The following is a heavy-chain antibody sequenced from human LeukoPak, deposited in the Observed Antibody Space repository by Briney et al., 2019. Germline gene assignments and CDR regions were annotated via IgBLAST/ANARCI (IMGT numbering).Heavy chain of an antibody. J-gene: IGHJ6*02. CDR3: ARHLTTNYHYYYGMDV. CDR2: IYYTGTT. Sequence: SETLSPTCSVSGGSINSYYWSWIRQPPGKGLEWIGHIYYTGTTNYNPSLKGRVAIAVDTSKNQFSLKLSSVTAADTAVYYCARHLTTNYHYYYGMDVWGQGTTVTVSS. V-gene: IGHV4-59*08. D-gene: IGHD3-9*01. CDR1: GGSINSYY.